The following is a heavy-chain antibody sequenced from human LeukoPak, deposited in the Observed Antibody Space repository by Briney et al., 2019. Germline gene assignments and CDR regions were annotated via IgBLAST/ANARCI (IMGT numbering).Heavy chain of an antibody. Sequence: SETLSLTCTVSGYSISTSNWWGWIRQPPGKGLEWIGYIYYSGSTYYNPSLKSRVTMSVDTSNNQFSLKLTSVTAVDTAVYYWAKIYGYGLAKVFDIGGKGKMFTVS. CDR3: AKIYGYGLAKVFDI. J-gene: IGHJ3*02. D-gene: IGHD5-18*01. V-gene: IGHV4-28*01. CDR1: GYSISTSNW. CDR2: IYYSGST.